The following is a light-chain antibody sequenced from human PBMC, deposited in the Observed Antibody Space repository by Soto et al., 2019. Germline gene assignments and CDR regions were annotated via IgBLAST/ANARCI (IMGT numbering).Light chain of an antibody. CDR3: QQYNSYSPWT. CDR1: QSISSW. J-gene: IGKJ1*01. V-gene: IGKV1-5*03. Sequence: DIQMTQSPSSLSASVGDRVTITCRASQSISSWLAWYQQKPGKAPKLLXYKASSLESGVPSRFSGSGSGTELTLTISSLQPDDFATYYCQQYNSYSPWTFGQGTKVDIK. CDR2: KAS.